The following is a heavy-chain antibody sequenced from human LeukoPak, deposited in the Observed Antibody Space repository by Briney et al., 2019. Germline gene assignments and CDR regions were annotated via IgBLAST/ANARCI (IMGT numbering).Heavy chain of an antibody. CDR1: GGTFSSYA. J-gene: IGHJ5*02. V-gene: IGHV1-69*04. CDR3: ARVYCSRTSCYNWFDP. Sequence: SVKVSCKASGGTFSSYAISWVRQAPGQGLEWMGRIIPILGMANYAQKFQGRVTITADKSTSTAYMELSSLRSEDTAMYYCARVYCSRTSCYNWFDPWGQGTLVTVSS. CDR2: IIPILGMA. D-gene: IGHD2-2*01.